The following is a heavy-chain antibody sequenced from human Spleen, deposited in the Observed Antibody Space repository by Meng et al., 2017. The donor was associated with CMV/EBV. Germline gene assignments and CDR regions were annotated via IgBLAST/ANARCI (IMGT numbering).Heavy chain of an antibody. J-gene: IGHJ6*02. V-gene: IGHV3-30*04. CDR3: ARDRSRGGMDV. CDR2: TSYDGTTK. Sequence: GESLKISCAASGFAFSTHAMHWVRQAPGKGLEWVAVTSYDGTTKYYTDFVKDRFTISRDNSKNTLYLEMNSLRTEDTAVYYCARDRSRGGMDVWGQGTTVTVSS. D-gene: IGHD3-10*01. CDR1: GFAFSTHA.